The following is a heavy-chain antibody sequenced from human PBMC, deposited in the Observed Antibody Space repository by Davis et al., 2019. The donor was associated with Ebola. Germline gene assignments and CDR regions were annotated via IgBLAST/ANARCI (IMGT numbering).Heavy chain of an antibody. V-gene: IGHV4-59*08. D-gene: IGHD6-19*01. CDR2: IDYSGIT. CDR3: AVGRSGWYFDY. Sequence: PSETLSLTCTVSGGSISSFYWSWIRQPPGKGLEWIGYIDYSGITNYNPSLKSRVTISVDTSKNQFSLKLSSVTAADTAVYYCAVGRSGWYFDYWGQGTLVTVSS. CDR1: GGSISSFY. J-gene: IGHJ4*02.